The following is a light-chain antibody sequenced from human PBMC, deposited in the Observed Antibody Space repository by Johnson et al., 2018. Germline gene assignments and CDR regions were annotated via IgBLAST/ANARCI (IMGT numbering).Light chain of an antibody. CDR2: ENN. CDR1: SSNIGNNY. CDR3: GTWDSSLGAGNV. Sequence: HSVLTQPPSVSAAPGQKVTISCSGSSSNIGNNYVSWYQQLPGTAPKLLIYENNKRPSGIPDRFSGSKSGTSATLGITGLQTGDEADYYCGTWDSSLGAGNVFGTGTKVTVL. J-gene: IGLJ1*01. V-gene: IGLV1-51*02.